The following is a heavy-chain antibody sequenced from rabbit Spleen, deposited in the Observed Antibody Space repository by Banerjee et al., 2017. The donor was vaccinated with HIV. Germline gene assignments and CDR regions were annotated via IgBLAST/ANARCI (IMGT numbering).Heavy chain of an antibody. CDR1: GFSFSSNYY. V-gene: IGHV1S45*01. Sequence: QEQLEESGGGLVKPGASLTLTCTASGFSFSSNYYMCWVRQAPGKGLEWIACIDAGSSGFTYFASWAKGRFTCSKTSSTTVTLQMTSLTAADTATYFCARDSASSFSSYGMDLWGQGTLVTVS. CDR2: IDAGSSGFT. J-gene: IGHJ6*01. CDR3: ARDSASSFSSYGMDL. D-gene: IGHD8-1*01.